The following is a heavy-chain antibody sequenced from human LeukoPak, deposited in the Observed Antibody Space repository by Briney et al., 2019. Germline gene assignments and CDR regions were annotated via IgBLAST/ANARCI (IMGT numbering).Heavy chain of an antibody. CDR3: ARDDEYSSSRVDY. J-gene: IGHJ4*02. D-gene: IGHD6-6*01. CDR2: INHSGST. Sequence: SETLSLTCAVYGGSFSGYYWSWIRQPPGKGLEWIGEINHSGSTYYNPSLKSRVTISVDTSKNQFSLKLSSVTAADTAVYYCARDDEYSSSRVDYWGQGTLVTVSS. CDR1: GGSFSGYY. V-gene: IGHV4-34*01.